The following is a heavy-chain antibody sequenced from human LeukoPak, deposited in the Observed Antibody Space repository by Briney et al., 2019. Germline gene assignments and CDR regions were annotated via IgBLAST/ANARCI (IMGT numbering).Heavy chain of an antibody. CDR1: GFTVSSNY. D-gene: IGHD3-22*01. V-gene: IGHV3-53*01. CDR3: SRGSDYDRSGYFYIMES. J-gene: IGHJ5*02. CDR2: IYSGGST. Sequence: GGSLRLSCAASGFTVSSNYMSWVRQAPGKGLEWVSVIYSGGSTYYADSVKGRFTISRDNSKNILYLQMNSLRAEDTAVYYCSRGSDYDRSGYFYIMESWGQGTLVTVSS.